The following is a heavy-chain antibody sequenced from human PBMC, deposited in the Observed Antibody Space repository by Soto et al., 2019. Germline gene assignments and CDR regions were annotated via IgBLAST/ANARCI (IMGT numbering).Heavy chain of an antibody. V-gene: IGHV3-30*18. D-gene: IGHD1-26*01. CDR1: RFIFSDYG. CDR3: AKSLSGGTLRGAFDI. J-gene: IGHJ3*02. CDR2: ISYDGSNK. Sequence: PGGSLRLSCAASRFIFSDYGMHWVRQAPGKGLEWVTVISYDGSNKYYANSVEGRFTISRDNSKNTLYLQMNSLRAEDTAVYYCAKSLSGGTLRGAFDIWGQGTMVTVSS.